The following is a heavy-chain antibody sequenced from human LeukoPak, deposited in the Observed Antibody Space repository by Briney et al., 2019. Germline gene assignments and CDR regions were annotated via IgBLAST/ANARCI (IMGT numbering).Heavy chain of an antibody. CDR3: GRFRGPLYCGGVTCLAYY. CDR2: ICYSGST. CDR1: GVSISSGVYY. V-gene: IGHV4-30-4*08. Sequence: SQTLSLTCTVSGVSISSGVYYWSSIRQPPGKGLEWIGYICYSGSTYYNPSLKSRVTISVDTSKNQFSLKLSSVTGADTAVYYCGRFRGPLYCGGVTCLAYYWGQGTLVTVSS. J-gene: IGHJ4*02. D-gene: IGHD2-21*01.